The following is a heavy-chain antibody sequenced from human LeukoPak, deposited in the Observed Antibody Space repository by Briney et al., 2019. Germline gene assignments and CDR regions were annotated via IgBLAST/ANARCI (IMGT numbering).Heavy chain of an antibody. CDR3: ARVVVVATNIYYYYYGMGV. D-gene: IGHD5-12*01. Sequence: GGSLRLSCAASGFTFNSYNMNWVRQAPGKGLEWVSSISSSGTYIYYADSVKGRFTISRDNAKNSLYLQMNSLRAEDTAVYYCARVVVVATNIYYYYYGMGVWGQGTTVTVSS. CDR1: GFTFNSYN. V-gene: IGHV3-21*01. CDR2: ISSSGTYI. J-gene: IGHJ6*02.